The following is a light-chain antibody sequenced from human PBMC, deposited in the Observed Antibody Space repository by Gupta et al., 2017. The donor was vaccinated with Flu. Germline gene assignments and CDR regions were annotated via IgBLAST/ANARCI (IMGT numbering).Light chain of an antibody. Sequence: GDRVTITCRASQGISNCLAWYQQKPGKVPKLLIYAASTLQSGVPSRFSGSGSGTDFTLTISSLQPEDVATYYCQKYNSAPRTFGQGTKVEIK. CDR1: QGISNC. J-gene: IGKJ1*01. CDR3: QKYNSAPRT. V-gene: IGKV1-27*01. CDR2: AAS.